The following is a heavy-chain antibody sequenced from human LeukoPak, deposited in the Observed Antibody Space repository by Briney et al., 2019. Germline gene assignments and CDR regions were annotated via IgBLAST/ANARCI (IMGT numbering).Heavy chain of an antibody. J-gene: IGHJ4*02. Sequence: GGSLRLSCAASGFTVSSNYMSWVRQAPGKGLEWVSSISSSSSYIYYADSVKGRFTISRDNAKNSLYLQMNSLRAEDTAVYYCARALRYFDWTVDYWGQGTLVTVSS. CDR3: ARALRYFDWTVDY. CDR1: GFTVSSNY. CDR2: ISSSSSYI. D-gene: IGHD3-9*01. V-gene: IGHV3-21*01.